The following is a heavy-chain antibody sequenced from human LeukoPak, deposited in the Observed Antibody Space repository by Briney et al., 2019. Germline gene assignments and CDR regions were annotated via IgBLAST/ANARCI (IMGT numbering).Heavy chain of an antibody. J-gene: IGHJ4*02. CDR1: GGSINSYY. CDR2: THYSGST. V-gene: IGHV4-59*01. CDR3: ARDHSSGYNDY. Sequence: SETLSLTCAVSGGSINSYYWTLMRQPPGKALEWIGYTHYSGSTNYNPSLKSRVTISVDTSKNQFSLKLSSVTAADTAVYYCARDHSSGYNDYWGQGTLVTVSS. D-gene: IGHD3-22*01.